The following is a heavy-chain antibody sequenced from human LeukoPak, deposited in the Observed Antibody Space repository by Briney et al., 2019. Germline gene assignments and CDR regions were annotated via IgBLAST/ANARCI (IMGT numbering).Heavy chain of an antibody. CDR3: ARGYYGSGSHCCHMDV. CDR1: GGSISSHY. D-gene: IGHD3-10*01. J-gene: IGHJ6*03. CDR2: INHSGST. Sequence: SETLSLTCTVSGGSISSHYWSWIRQPPGKGLEWIGEINHSGSTNYNSSLESRVTISVDTSKNQFSLKLSSVTAADTAVYYCARGYYGSGSHCCHMDVWGKGTTITVS. V-gene: IGHV4-34*01.